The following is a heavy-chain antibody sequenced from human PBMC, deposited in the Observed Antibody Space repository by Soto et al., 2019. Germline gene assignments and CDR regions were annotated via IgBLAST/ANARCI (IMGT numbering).Heavy chain of an antibody. D-gene: IGHD3-9*01. J-gene: IGHJ6*02. CDR3: ARGAPVNYDILTGYYTGVDPTSYYYYCDGMDV. V-gene: IGHV1-69*13. CDR2: IIPIFGTA. CDR1: GGTFSSYA. Sequence: SVKVSCKASGGTFSSYAISWVRQAPGQGLEWMGGIIPIFGTANYAQKFQGRVTITADESTSTAYMELSSLRSEDTAVYYCARGAPVNYDILTGYYTGVDPTSYYYYCDGMDVWGQGTTDTVSS.